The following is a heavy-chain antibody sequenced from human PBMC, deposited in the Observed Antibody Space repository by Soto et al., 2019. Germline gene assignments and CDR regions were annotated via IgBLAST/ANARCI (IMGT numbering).Heavy chain of an antibody. D-gene: IGHD1-1*01. CDR3: VRQGIGNLHGLVDV. CDR1: SGPSSSHN. J-gene: IGHJ6*02. CDR2: VYNTGGT. Sequence: QVHLQQSDPGLVKPSETLSLTCTVSSGPSSSHNWGWIRQSPGRGLEWIGYVYNTGGTSYNPSLKSRVTISADTSANHISLTLSSVTAADPAIYYCVRQGIGNLHGLVDVWGQGTTVSVSS. V-gene: IGHV4-59*08.